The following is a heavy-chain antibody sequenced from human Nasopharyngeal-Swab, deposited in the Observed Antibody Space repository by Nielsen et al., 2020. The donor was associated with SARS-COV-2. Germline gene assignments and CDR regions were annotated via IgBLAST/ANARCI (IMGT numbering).Heavy chain of an antibody. V-gene: IGHV1-18*01. Sequence: ASVKVSCKASGYTFISFGISWVRQAPGQGLEWMGWISAFNGDTNYAQNLQGRVTMTTDTSTRTAYMELRSLRSDDTAVYYCARGESGSYSAYWGQGTLVTVSS. J-gene: IGHJ4*02. CDR1: GYTFISFG. CDR2: ISAFNGDT. CDR3: ARGESGSYSAY. D-gene: IGHD1-26*01.